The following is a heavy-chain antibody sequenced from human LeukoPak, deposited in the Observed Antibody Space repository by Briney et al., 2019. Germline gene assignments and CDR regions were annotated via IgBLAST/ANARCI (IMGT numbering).Heavy chain of an antibody. D-gene: IGHD3-10*01. V-gene: IGHV4-39*07. Sequence: SETLSLTCTVSGGSISSSSYYWGWIRQPPGKGLEWIGSIYYSGSTYYNPSLKSRVTISVDTSKNQFSLKLSSVTAADTAVYYCASPPYGSGSNTDYWGQGTLVTVSS. CDR2: IYYSGST. CDR3: ASPPYGSGSNTDY. J-gene: IGHJ4*02. CDR1: GGSISSSSYY.